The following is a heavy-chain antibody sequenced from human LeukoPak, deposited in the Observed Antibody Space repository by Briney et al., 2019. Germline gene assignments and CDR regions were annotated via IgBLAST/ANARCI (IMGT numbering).Heavy chain of an antibody. D-gene: IGHD1-26*01. Sequence: GGSLRLSCAASGFTFRSYWLSWVRQAPGTGLEWVANINYDGSVQFYVDSVKGRFTISRDNSKNSLYLQMNSLRVEGTAVYYCARDGSYPDYWGQGTLVTVSS. CDR3: ARDGSYPDY. CDR2: INYDGSVQ. CDR1: GFTFRSYW. V-gene: IGHV3-7*01. J-gene: IGHJ4*02.